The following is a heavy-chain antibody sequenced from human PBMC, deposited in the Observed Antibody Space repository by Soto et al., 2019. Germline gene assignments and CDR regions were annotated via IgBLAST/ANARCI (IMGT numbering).Heavy chain of an antibody. J-gene: IGHJ5*01. Sequence: SETLSLTCTVSGGSISNYYWTWIRQPAGKGLEWIGRIYTSVSTNYNPSLKSRVTLSVDTSKNQFSLKLSSVTAADTALYYCARQTTYSSSLFDYWGHGTPVTVSS. CDR1: GGSISNYY. CDR2: IYTSVST. CDR3: ARQTTYSSSLFDY. V-gene: IGHV4-4*07. D-gene: IGHD1-26*01.